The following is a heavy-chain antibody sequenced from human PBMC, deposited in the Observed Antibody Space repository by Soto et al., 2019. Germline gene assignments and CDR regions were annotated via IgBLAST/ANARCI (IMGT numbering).Heavy chain of an antibody. CDR2: IYYSGST. Sequence: SETLSLTCTVSGGSISSGDYYWSWIRQPPGKGLEWIGYIYYSGSTYYNPSLKSRVTISVDTSKNQFSLKLSSVTAADKAVYYCDRGTTVTPSHPFDYWGQGTLVTVSS. D-gene: IGHD4-17*01. CDR1: GGSISSGDYY. V-gene: IGHV4-30-4*01. J-gene: IGHJ4*02. CDR3: DRGTTVTPSHPFDY.